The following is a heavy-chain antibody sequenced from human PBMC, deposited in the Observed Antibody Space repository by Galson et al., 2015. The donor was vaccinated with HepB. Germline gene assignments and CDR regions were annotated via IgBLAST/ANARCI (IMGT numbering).Heavy chain of an antibody. Sequence: SLRLSCAASGFTFNSYAMHWVRQAPGKGLQWVAVITYDGTNKFYARPVKGRFTISRDNSGNTLVLHMNRRRPEDTALYYCVKGGGYSAIRGRGGFDSWGQGALVTVSS. J-gene: IGHJ4*02. CDR3: VKGGGYSAIRGRGGFDS. CDR1: GFTFNSYA. D-gene: IGHD5-12*01. CDR2: ITYDGTNK. V-gene: IGHV3-30*04.